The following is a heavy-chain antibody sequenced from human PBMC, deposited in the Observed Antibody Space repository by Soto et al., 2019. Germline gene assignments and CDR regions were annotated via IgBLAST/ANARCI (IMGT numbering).Heavy chain of an antibody. V-gene: IGHV1-69*12. Sequence: QVLLVQSGAEVKKPGSSVRVSCKTYGGTFSSFAISWVRLAPGQGLEWMGVIVPMFAAPTYAQKFQGRVSITADESARTAYMELSRLRSDDTAVYYCARDRVMRGNAYYYGMDVWGQGTTVTVSS. CDR1: GGTFSSFA. CDR2: IVPMFAAP. CDR3: ARDRVMRGNAYYYGMDV. J-gene: IGHJ6*02. D-gene: IGHD2-21*01.